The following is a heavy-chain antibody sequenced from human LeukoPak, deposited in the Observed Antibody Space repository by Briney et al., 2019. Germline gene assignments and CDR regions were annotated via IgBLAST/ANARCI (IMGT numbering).Heavy chain of an antibody. V-gene: IGHV3-30*02. CDR3: ARTIYDNSGYYLDS. Sequence: PGGSLRLSCAASGFTFSGYGMHWVRQAPGKGLEWVTFIRYDGSNTYYADSVKGRFTISRDNSKNTLYLQMNSLRVEDTAVYYCARTIYDNSGYYLDSWGQGTLVTVSS. D-gene: IGHD3-22*01. CDR2: IRYDGSNT. CDR1: GFTFSGYG. J-gene: IGHJ4*02.